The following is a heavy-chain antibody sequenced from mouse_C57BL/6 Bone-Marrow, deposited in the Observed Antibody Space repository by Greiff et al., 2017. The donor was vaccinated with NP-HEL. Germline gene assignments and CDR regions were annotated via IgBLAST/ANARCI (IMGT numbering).Heavy chain of an antibody. CDR2: INPGSGGT. CDR1: GYAFTNYL. Sequence: QVQLQQSGAELVRPGTSVKVSCKASGYAFTNYLIEWVKQRPGQGLEWIGVINPGSGGTNYNEKFKGKATLTADKSSSTAYMQLSSLTSEDSAVFFCAEGGWFAYWGQGTLVTVSA. V-gene: IGHV1-54*01. J-gene: IGHJ3*01. CDR3: AEGGWFAY.